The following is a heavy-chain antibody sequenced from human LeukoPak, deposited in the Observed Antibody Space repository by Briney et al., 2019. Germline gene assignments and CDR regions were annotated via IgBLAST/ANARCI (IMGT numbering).Heavy chain of an antibody. CDR2: IYYSGST. CDR3: ARGVVPAAMASAPFDY. D-gene: IGHD2-2*01. J-gene: IGHJ4*02. V-gene: IGHV4-34*01. Sequence: SETLSLTCAVYGGSFSGYYWSWIRQPPGKGLEWIGSIYYSGSTYYNPSLKSRVTISVDTSKNQFSLKLSSVTAADTAVYYCARGVVPAAMASAPFDYWGQGTLVTVSS. CDR1: GGSFSGYY.